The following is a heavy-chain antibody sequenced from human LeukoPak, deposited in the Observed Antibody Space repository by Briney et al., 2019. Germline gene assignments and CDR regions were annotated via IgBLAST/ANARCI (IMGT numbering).Heavy chain of an antibody. Sequence: GGSLRLSCAASGFTFSSYAMSWVRQAPGKGLEWVSAISGSGGSTYYADSVKGRFTISRDNSKNMLYLQMNSLRAEDTAVYYCGRAYYYGSGSYAAFDIWGQGTMVTVSS. V-gene: IGHV3-23*01. D-gene: IGHD3-10*01. CDR3: GRAYYYGSGSYAAFDI. CDR1: GFTFSSYA. CDR2: ISGSGGST. J-gene: IGHJ3*02.